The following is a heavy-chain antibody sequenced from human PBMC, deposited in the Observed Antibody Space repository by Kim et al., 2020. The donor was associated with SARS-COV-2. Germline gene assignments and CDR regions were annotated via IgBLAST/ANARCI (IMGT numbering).Heavy chain of an antibody. J-gene: IGHJ4*02. Sequence: GGSLRLSCAASGFTFSSYGMHWVRQAPGKGLEWVAVISYDGSNKYYADSVKGRFTISRDNSKNTLYLQMNSLRAEDTAVYYCAKEDTAMVWGPFDYWGQGTLVTVSS. CDR3: AKEDTAMVWGPFDY. V-gene: IGHV3-30*18. CDR1: GFTFSSYG. D-gene: IGHD5-18*01. CDR2: ISYDGSNK.